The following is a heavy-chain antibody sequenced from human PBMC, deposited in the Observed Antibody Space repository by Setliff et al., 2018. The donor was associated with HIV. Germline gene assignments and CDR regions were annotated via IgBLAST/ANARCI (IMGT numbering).Heavy chain of an antibody. CDR1: GGSISSYY. CDR3: ARDDRCSGDTCYYY. D-gene: IGHD2-15*01. J-gene: IGHJ4*02. Sequence: PSETLSLTCTVSGGSISSYYWSWIRQPPGKGLEWIGYIYYSGSTNYNPSFRSRVTLSLDTSKNQFSLKLTSVAATDTAVYYCARDDRCSGDTCYYYWGQGAMVTVSS. CDR2: IYYSGST. V-gene: IGHV4-59*12.